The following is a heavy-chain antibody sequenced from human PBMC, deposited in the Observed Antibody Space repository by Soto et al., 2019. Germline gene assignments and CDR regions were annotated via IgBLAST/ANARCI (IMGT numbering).Heavy chain of an antibody. CDR2: ISYGGSNK. CDR3: AKSPGWSGIAVAALAFDI. D-gene: IGHD6-19*01. Sequence: QVQLVESGGGVVQPGRSLRLSCAASGFTFSSYGMHWVRQAPGKGLEWVAVISYGGSNKYYADSVKGRFTISRDNSKNKLYLEMNSLLAGDTAVYYCAKSPGWSGIAVAALAFDIWGPGTIVTCSS. CDR1: GFTFSSYG. J-gene: IGHJ3*02. V-gene: IGHV3-30*18.